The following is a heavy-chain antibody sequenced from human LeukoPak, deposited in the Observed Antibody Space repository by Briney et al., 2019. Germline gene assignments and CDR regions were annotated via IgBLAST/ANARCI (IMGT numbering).Heavy chain of an antibody. J-gene: IGHJ4*02. CDR3: ARGSGSYPYYFDY. V-gene: IGHV1-46*01. CDR2: INPSGGNT. CDR1: GYIFTSFY. Sequence: GASVKVSCKASGYIFTSFYMHWVRQAPGQGLEWMGIINPSGGNTGYAQKFQGRVTMTRDTSTSTVYMELSSLRSEDTAVYYCARGSGSYPYYFDYWGQGTLVTVSS. D-gene: IGHD1-26*01.